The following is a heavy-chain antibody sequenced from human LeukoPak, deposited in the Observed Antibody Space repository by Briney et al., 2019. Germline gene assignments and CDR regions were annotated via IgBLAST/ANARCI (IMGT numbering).Heavy chain of an antibody. Sequence: ASVKASCKASGYTFTGHFMHWVRQAPGQGLEWMGWINPNSGGTDYAQKFQGRVTMTRDTSFSTAYMELSSLRSDDSAVYYCARDAERAADYWGQGTLVTVSS. CDR3: ARDAERAADY. J-gene: IGHJ4*02. D-gene: IGHD1-14*01. V-gene: IGHV1-2*02. CDR1: GYTFTGHF. CDR2: INPNSGGT.